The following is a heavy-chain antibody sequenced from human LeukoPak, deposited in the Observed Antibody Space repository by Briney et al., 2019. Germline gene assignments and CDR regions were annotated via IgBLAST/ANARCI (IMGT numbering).Heavy chain of an antibody. Sequence: PGGSLRLSCAGSGFTFSDSPIHWIRRASGKGLEWVGRVREKIQNYATGYAESVKGRFSISRDDSKNTAYLQMNSLKIEDTAVYYWFRQPIGTRTVDYWGQGTLVTVSS. CDR2: VREKIQNYAT. CDR1: GFTFSDSP. CDR3: FRQPIGTRTVDY. D-gene: IGHD1-26*01. V-gene: IGHV3-73*01. J-gene: IGHJ4*02.